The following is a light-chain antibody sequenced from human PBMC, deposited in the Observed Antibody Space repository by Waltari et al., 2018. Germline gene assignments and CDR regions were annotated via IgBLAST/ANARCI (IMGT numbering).Light chain of an antibody. CDR1: QSVSSD. CDR3: QHYNSWPRT. Sequence: EIVMTQSPATLSVFPGERATLSCRASQSVSSDLAWYQQRPGQGPRLLIYGASSMATGIPARFSGSGSGTYFTLTIISMQSEDFAVYYCQHYNSWPRTFGHGTKVEI. V-gene: IGKV3-15*01. CDR2: GAS. J-gene: IGKJ1*01.